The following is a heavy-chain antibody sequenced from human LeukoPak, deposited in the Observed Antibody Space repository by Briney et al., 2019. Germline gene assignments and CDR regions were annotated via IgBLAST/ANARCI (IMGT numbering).Heavy chain of an antibody. Sequence: GGSLRLSCAASGFTFRNYVIDWVRQAPGKVLEWVAVTSSDLNVKLYADSVKGRFTISRDNSRSTLYLQMNSLRPEDTAIYYCAREGYYGSGSPPSLYFDYWGQGTLVTVSS. D-gene: IGHD3-10*01. CDR3: AREGYYGSGSPPSLYFDY. V-gene: IGHV3-30-3*01. CDR2: TSSDLNVK. J-gene: IGHJ4*02. CDR1: GFTFRNYV.